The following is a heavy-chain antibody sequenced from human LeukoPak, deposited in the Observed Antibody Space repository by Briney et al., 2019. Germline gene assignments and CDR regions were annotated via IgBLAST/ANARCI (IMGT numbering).Heavy chain of an antibody. CDR2: ISYDGSNK. V-gene: IGHV3-30-3*01. CDR3: ARDYPPGY. CDR1: GFTFSSYA. J-gene: IGHJ4*02. Sequence: GRSLRLSCAASGFTFSSYAMHWVRQAPGKGLEWVAVISYDGSNKYYADSVKGRFTISRDNSKNTLYLQMNSLRAEDTAVYYCARDYPPGYWGQGTLVTVSS.